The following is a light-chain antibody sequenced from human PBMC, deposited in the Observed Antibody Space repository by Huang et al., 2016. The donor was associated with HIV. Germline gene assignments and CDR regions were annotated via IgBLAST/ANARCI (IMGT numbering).Light chain of an antibody. J-gene: IGKJ5*01. V-gene: IGKV3-15*01. CDR3: QQYNNWPPIT. Sequence: EIVMTPSPATLLVSQGERATLPCRASQSVSSYLAWYQHKPGQAPRLLISGASTSATDIPARFSGSGSGTDFTLTISSLQSEDFAIYYCQQYNNWPPITFGQGTRLEIK. CDR1: QSVSSY. CDR2: GAS.